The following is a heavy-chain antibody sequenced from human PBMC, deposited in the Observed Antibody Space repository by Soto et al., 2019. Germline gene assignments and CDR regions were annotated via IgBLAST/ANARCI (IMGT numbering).Heavy chain of an antibody. CDR2: IYWDDDK. J-gene: IGHJ4*02. V-gene: IGHV2-5*02. CDR3: AHRAVLCSGGTCYSQPFDF. D-gene: IGHD2-15*01. CDR1: GFSLTTTGVG. Sequence: QITLKESGPTLVKPTQTLTLTCTFSGFSLTTTGVGVGWIRQPPGKALEWLAIIYWDDDKRYSPSLKSRLTSTKDTSKTQVVLTMTTMDPVDTATYFCAHRAVLCSGGTCYSQPFDFWGQGTLVTVSS.